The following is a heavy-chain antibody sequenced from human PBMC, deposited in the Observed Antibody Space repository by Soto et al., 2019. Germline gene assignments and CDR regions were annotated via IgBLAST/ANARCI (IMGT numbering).Heavy chain of an antibody. Sequence: SETLSLTCTVSGGSISSGDYYWSWIRQPPGKGLEWIGYIYYSGSTYYNPSLKSRVTISVDTSKNQFSLKLSSVTAADTAIYYCARDRYCRGGTCYPFRLDFWGQGILVTAPQ. CDR3: ARDRYCRGGTCYPFRLDF. V-gene: IGHV4-30-4*02. CDR2: IYYSGST. J-gene: IGHJ1*01. CDR1: GGSISSGDYY. D-gene: IGHD2-15*01.